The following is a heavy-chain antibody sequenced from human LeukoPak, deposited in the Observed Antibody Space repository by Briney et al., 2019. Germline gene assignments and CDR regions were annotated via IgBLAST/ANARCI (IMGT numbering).Heavy chain of an antibody. CDR3: ARDLRFVVVVAATSAFDI. CDR2: INPNSGGT. CDR1: GYTFTGYY. D-gene: IGHD2-15*01. V-gene: IGHV1-2*02. J-gene: IGHJ3*02. Sequence: ASVKVSCKASGYTFTGYYMHWVRQAPGQGLEWMGWINPNSGGTSYAQKFEGRVTINRDTSISTAYMEVRRLRSDDTAVYYCARDLRFVVVVAATSAFDIWGQGTMVTVSS.